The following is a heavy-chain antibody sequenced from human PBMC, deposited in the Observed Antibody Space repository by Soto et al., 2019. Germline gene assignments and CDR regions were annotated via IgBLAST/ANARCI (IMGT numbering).Heavy chain of an antibody. CDR3: ARKEHYDFWSGSLYYYYMDV. D-gene: IGHD3-3*01. CDR1: GYTFTSYD. J-gene: IGHJ6*03. V-gene: IGHV1-8*01. CDR2: MNPNSGNT. Sequence: ASVKVSCKASGYTFTSYDINWVRQATGQGLEWMGWMNPNSGNTGYAQKFQGRVTMTRNTSISTAYMELSSLRSEDTAVYYCARKEHYDFWSGSLYYYYMDVWGKGTTVTVSS.